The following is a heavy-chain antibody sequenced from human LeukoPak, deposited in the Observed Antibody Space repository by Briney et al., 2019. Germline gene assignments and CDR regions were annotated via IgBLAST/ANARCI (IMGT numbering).Heavy chain of an antibody. CDR1: GGSISSGGYY. Sequence: PSETLSLTCTVSGGSISSGGYYWSWIRQPPGKGLEWIGYIYHSGSTYYNPSLKSRVTISVDRSKNQFSLKLSSVTAADTAVYYCARVAETMVRGVIVKFFDCWGQGTLVTVSS. V-gene: IGHV4-30-2*01. J-gene: IGHJ4*02. CDR2: IYHSGST. D-gene: IGHD3-10*01. CDR3: ARVAETMVRGVIVKFFDC.